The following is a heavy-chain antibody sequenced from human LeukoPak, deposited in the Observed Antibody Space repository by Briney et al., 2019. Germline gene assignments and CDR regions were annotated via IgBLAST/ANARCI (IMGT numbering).Heavy chain of an antibody. V-gene: IGHV4-59*01. CDR3: ARSAGFPYYYYGMDV. CDR1: GYSISSYY. J-gene: IGHJ6*02. CDR2: MYYSGST. Sequence: PSETRSLTCTVSGYSISSYYWSWIRQPPGKGLEWIGYMYYSGSTNYNPSLKSRVTISVDTSKNQFSLKLTSVTAADTAVYYCARSAGFPYYYYGMDVWGQGTTVTVSS.